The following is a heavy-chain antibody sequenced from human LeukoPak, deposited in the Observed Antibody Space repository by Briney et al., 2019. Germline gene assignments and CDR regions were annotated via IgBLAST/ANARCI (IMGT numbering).Heavy chain of an antibody. Sequence: SVKVSCKASGATFTSYAISWVRQAPGQGLEWMGGIIPIFGTANYAQKFQGRVTITADESTSTAYMELSSLRSEDTAVYYCARERYYYDSSGYYFASPWGQGTLVTVSS. J-gene: IGHJ5*02. V-gene: IGHV1-69*13. CDR3: ARERYYYDSSGYYFASP. CDR2: IIPIFGTA. D-gene: IGHD3-22*01. CDR1: GATFTSYA.